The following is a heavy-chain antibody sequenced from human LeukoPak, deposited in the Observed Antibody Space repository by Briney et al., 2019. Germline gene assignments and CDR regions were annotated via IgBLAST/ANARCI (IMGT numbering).Heavy chain of an antibody. CDR1: GFTFSSYA. D-gene: IGHD2-15*01. CDR2: ISGSGGST. Sequence: PGGSLRLSCAASGFTFSSYAMSWVRQAPGKGLEWVSAISGSGGSTYYADSVKGRFTISRDNARDSLYLQMDSLRAEDTSVYFCARARTGGTWSFDPWGQGTLVTVSS. V-gene: IGHV3-23*01. J-gene: IGHJ5*02. CDR3: ARARTGGTWSFDP.